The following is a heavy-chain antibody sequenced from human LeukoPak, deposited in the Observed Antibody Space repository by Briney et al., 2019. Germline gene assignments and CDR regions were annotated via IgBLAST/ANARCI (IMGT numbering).Heavy chain of an antibody. V-gene: IGHV3-23*01. J-gene: IGHJ4*02. D-gene: IGHD1-26*01. CDR3: AKDKVGATAAYYFDY. CDR2: ISGSGGNT. CDR1: GFTFSSYA. Sequence: GGSLRLSCAASGFTFSSYAMSWVRQAPGKGLEWVSAISGSGGNTYYADSVKGRFTISRDNSKNTLYLQMNSLRAEDTAVYYCAKDKVGATAAYYFDYWGQGTLVTVSS.